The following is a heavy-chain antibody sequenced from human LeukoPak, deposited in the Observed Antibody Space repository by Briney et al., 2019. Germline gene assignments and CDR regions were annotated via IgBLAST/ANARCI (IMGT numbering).Heavy chain of an antibody. CDR3: ARARNSGSYQEAIDY. D-gene: IGHD1-26*01. Sequence: GGSLRLSCAASGLTFSSYSMNWVRQAPGKGLEWVSSISSSSSYIYYADSVKGRFTISRDNAKNSLYLQMNSLRAEDTAVYYCARARNSGSYQEAIDYWGQGTLVTVSS. CDR1: GLTFSSYS. CDR2: ISSSSSYI. V-gene: IGHV3-21*01. J-gene: IGHJ4*02.